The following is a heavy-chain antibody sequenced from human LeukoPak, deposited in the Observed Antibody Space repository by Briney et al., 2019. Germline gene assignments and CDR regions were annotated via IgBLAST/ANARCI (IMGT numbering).Heavy chain of an antibody. V-gene: IGHV4-39*01. CDR3: ASQPYYDILTGYSHFDY. J-gene: IGHJ4*02. CDR1: GGSISSSSYY. CDR2: MYYSGST. Sequence: SETLSLTCTVSGGSISSSSYYWGWIRQPPGKGLEWIGSMYYSGSTYYNPSLKSRVTISVDTSKNQFSLKLNSVTAADTAVYYYASQPYYDILTGYSHFDYWGQGTLVTVSS. D-gene: IGHD3-9*01.